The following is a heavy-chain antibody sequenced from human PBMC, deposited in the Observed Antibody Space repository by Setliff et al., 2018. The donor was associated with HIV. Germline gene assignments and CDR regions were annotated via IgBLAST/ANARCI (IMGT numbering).Heavy chain of an antibody. V-gene: IGHV3-30*02. CDR2: IRNDGSYK. D-gene: IGHD4-17*01. CDR1: GFTFSFYG. CDR3: AREDVTTSGLDI. Sequence: GGSLRLSCATSGFTFSFYGMHWVRQAPGKGLEWVASIRNDGSYKYYADSVKGRFTISRDNSKNTLYLQKDSLRAEDTAVYYCAREDVTTSGLDIWGQGTMVTVSS. J-gene: IGHJ3*02.